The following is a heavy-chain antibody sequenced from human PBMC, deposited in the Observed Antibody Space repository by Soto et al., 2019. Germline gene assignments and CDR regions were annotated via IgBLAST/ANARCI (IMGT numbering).Heavy chain of an antibody. V-gene: IGHV3-30*03. CDR2: ISYDGSNK. J-gene: IGHJ6*02. Sequence: QVQLVESGGGVVQPGRSLRLSCAASGFTFSSYGMHWVRQAPGKGLEWVAVISYDGSNKYYADSVKGRFTISRDNSKNTLYLQMSSLRAEDTAVYYCAIGRGYSYGYYGMAVWGPGTTVTVSS. D-gene: IGHD5-18*01. CDR3: AIGRGYSYGYYGMAV. CDR1: GFTFSSYG.